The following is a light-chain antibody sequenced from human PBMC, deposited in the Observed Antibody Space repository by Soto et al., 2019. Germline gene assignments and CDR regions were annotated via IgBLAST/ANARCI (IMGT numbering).Light chain of an antibody. V-gene: IGLV2-23*01. J-gene: IGLJ2*01. CDR2: EGS. CDR1: SSDVGSYNL. CDR3: CSYAGISTSV. Sequence: QSALTQPASVSGSPGQSITISCTGTSSDVGSYNLVSWYQQHPGKAPKLMIYEGSKRPSGVSNRVSGSKSGNTASLTISGLQAEDEADYYCCSYAGISTSVFGGGTQLTVL.